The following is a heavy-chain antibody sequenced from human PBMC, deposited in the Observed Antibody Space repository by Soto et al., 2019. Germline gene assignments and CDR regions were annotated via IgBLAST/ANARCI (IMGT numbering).Heavy chain of an antibody. CDR2: ISGSGGST. V-gene: IGHV3-23*01. D-gene: IGHD6-13*01. Sequence: QPGGSLRLSCAASGFTFSSYAMSWVRQAPGKGLEWVSAISGSGGSTYYADSVKGRFTISRDNSKNTLYLQMNSLRAEDTAVYYCAKAKIAAAGPTRYYFDYWGQGTLVTVSS. CDR3: AKAKIAAAGPTRYYFDY. J-gene: IGHJ4*02. CDR1: GFTFSSYA.